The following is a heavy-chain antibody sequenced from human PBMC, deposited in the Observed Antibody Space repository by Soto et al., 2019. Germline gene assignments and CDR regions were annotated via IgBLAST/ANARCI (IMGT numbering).Heavy chain of an antibody. CDR1: GGTFNSYL. J-gene: IGHJ4*02. CDR3: ARGLDQPSVGLYFNT. Sequence: QVQLVQSGAGVQNPGSSVNVSCKTSGGTFNSYLIDWVRQAPGQGLAWMGGIIPAFGTAKYSQKFQGRVTCTADNSTTTAYMELRTSTSDDTAVDYWARGLDQPSVGLYFNTWGQGTLITVSS. V-gene: IGHV1-69*06. CDR2: IIPAFGTA. D-gene: IGHD2-2*01.